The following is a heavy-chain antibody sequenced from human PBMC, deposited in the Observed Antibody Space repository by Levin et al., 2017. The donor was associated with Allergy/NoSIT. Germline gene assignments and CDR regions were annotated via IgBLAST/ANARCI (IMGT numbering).Heavy chain of an antibody. CDR3: ARDWDY. J-gene: IGHJ4*01. CDR1: GFTFSSKY. CDR2: IYGGGNT. Sequence: LSLTCAASGFTFSSKYMSWVRQAPGKGLEWVSVIYGGGNTFYTDSVRGRFTISRDNSKNTVSLQMNSLRAEDTAVYFCARDWDYWGHGTLVTVSS. V-gene: IGHV3-53*01.